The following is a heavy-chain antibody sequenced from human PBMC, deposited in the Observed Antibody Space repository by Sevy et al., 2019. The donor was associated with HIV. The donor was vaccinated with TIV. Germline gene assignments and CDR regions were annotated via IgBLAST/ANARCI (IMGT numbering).Heavy chain of an antibody. CDR3: ARVVLYYDANYCDF. Sequence: GGSLRLSCAASGFSFSQYSMNWVRQAPGKGLEWLSYISGSSGTIYYAGSVKGRFTISRDNAKNSVYLRMNSLRDEDSAVYYCARVVLYYDANYCDFWGQGALVTVSS. CDR2: ISGSSGTI. V-gene: IGHV3-48*02. D-gene: IGHD3-22*01. J-gene: IGHJ4*02. CDR1: GFSFSQYS.